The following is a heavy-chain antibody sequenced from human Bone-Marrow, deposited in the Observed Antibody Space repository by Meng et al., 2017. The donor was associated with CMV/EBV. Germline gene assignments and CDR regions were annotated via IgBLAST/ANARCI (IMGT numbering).Heavy chain of an antibody. V-gene: IGHV3-21*01. CDR2: ISSSSSYI. D-gene: IGHD2/OR15-2a*01. CDR1: GFTFSSYS. CDR3: ARDRMSDRYYGMDV. J-gene: IGHJ6*02. Sequence: GGSLRLSCAASGFTFSSYSMNWVRQAPGKGLEWVSSISSSSSYIYYADSVKGRFTISRDNAKNSLYLQMNSLRAEDTAVYYCARDRMSDRYYGMDVWGQGTTVTVSS.